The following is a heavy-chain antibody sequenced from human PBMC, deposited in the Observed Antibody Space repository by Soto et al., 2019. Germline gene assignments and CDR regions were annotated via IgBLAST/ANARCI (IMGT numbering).Heavy chain of an antibody. Sequence: QVQLVQSGAEVKKPGASVKVSCKASGYTFTSYAMHWVRQAPGQRLEWMGWINAGNGNTKYSQKFQGRVTITRDTTRGITYREPGSLRSEDTAVYYCTGAGPFCGSHSWYEGGGNFDYWGQGTLVTVSS. CDR1: GYTFTSYA. D-gene: IGHD6-13*01. V-gene: IGHV1-3*01. CDR2: INAGNGNT. J-gene: IGHJ4*02. CDR3: TGAGPFCGSHSWYEGGGNFDY.